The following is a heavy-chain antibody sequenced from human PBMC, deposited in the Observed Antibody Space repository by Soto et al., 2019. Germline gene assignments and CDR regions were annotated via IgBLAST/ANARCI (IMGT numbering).Heavy chain of an antibody. CDR3: ARGVVGETWGAFDI. D-gene: IGHD2-2*01. V-gene: IGHV4-59*08. Sequence: QVQLQESGPGLVKPSETLSLTCTVSGGSISSYYWSWIRQPPGKGLEWIGYIYYSGSTNYNPSLKRRVTISVDTSKNQFSLKLSSVTAADTAVYYCARGVVGETWGAFDIWGQGTMVTVSS. J-gene: IGHJ3*02. CDR1: GGSISSYY. CDR2: IYYSGST.